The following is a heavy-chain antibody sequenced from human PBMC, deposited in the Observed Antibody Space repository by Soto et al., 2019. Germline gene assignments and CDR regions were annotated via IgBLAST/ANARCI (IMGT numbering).Heavy chain of an antibody. V-gene: IGHV1-69*02. CDR1: GGTFSSYT. CDR3: ARGYGDSHDY. Sequence: QVQLVQSGAEVKKPGSSVKVSCKASGGTFSSYTISWVRQAPGQGLEWMGRIIPMFGIANYAQKFQGRVTITADKSTSTAYIVLSSLRSEDTAVYYCARGYGDSHDYWGQGTLVTVSS. CDR2: IIPMFGIA. J-gene: IGHJ4*02. D-gene: IGHD4-17*01.